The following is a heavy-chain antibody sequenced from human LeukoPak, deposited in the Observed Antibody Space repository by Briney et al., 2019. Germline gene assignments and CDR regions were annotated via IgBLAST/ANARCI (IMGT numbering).Heavy chain of an antibody. V-gene: IGHV3-74*01. D-gene: IGHD4-23*01. CDR2: IASDGSST. J-gene: IGHJ4*02. CDR3: ARGRPHGNDY. Sequence: GGSLRLSCAGSGFIFSNYAMNWVRQAPGKGLVWVSRIASDGSSTTYADSVKGRFSISRDNAKNTLYLQMNSLRVEDTAVYYCARGRPHGNDYWGQGTLVTVSS. CDR1: GFIFSNYA.